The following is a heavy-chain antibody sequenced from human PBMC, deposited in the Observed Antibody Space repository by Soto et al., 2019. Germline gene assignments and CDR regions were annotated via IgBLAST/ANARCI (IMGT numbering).Heavy chain of an antibody. D-gene: IGHD1-26*01. J-gene: IGHJ6*02. CDR2: ISAYNGNT. CDR3: ARDGLGGATTRYYYGMDV. CDR1: GYTFTSYG. Sequence: QVQLVQSGAEVKKRGASVKVSCKASGYTFTSYGISWVRQAPGQGLEWMGWISAYNGNTNYAQKLQGRVTMTTDTSTSTAYMELRSLSSDVTAVYYCARDGLGGATTRYYYGMDVWGQGTTVTVSS. V-gene: IGHV1-18*01.